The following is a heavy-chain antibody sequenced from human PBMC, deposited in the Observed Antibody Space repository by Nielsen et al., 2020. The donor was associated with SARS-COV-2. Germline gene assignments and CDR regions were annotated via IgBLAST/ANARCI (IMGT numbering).Heavy chain of an antibody. J-gene: IGHJ6*02. CDR2: ISAYNGNT. CDR3: ARVVGVATGATPYYYYGMDV. D-gene: IGHD5-12*01. CDR1: GYTFTSYG. V-gene: IGHV1-18*01. Sequence: ASVKVSCKASGYTFTSYGISWVRQAPGQGLEWMGWISAYNGNTNYAQKLQGRVTMTTDTSTSTAYMELRSLRSDDTAVYYCARVVGVATGATPYYYYGMDVWGRGTTVTVSS.